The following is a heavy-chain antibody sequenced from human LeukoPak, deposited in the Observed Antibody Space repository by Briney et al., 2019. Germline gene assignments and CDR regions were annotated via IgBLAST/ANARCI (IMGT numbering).Heavy chain of an antibody. CDR3: HPPWGNN. Sequence: GGSLRLSCAASGFTFDDYAMPWVRQAPGKGLEWVSGISWNSGSIGYADSVKGRFTISRDNAKNTLYLQMNSLRAEDTAVYYCHPPWGNNWGQGTLVTVSS. CDR2: ISWNSGSI. V-gene: IGHV3-9*01. CDR1: GFTFDDYA. D-gene: IGHD7-27*01. J-gene: IGHJ4*02.